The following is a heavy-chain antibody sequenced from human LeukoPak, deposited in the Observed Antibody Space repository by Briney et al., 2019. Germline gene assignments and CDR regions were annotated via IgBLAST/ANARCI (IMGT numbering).Heavy chain of an antibody. Sequence: ASVKVSCKVSGYTLTELSMHWVRQAPGKGLEWMGGFDPEDGETIYAQKFQGRVTMTEDTSTDTAYMELSSLRSEDTAVYYCATVSGSYGPGVYFGYWGQGTLVTVSS. D-gene: IGHD1-26*01. J-gene: IGHJ4*02. V-gene: IGHV1-24*01. CDR3: ATVSGSYGPGVYFGY. CDR2: FDPEDGET. CDR1: GYTLTELS.